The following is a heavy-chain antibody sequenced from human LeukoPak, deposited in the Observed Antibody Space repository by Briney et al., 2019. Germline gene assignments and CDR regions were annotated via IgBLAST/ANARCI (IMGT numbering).Heavy chain of an antibody. CDR1: GYTLTELS. CDR2: FDPEDGET. D-gene: IGHD6-13*01. J-gene: IGHJ6*03. Sequence: ASVKVSCKVSGYTLTELSMHWVRQAPGKGLEWMGGFDPEDGETIYAQKFQGRVTMTEDTSTDTAYMEPSSLRSEDTAVYYCARTGGGSWYNYYYYYYMDVWGKGTTVTVSS. V-gene: IGHV1-24*01. CDR3: ARTGGGSWYNYYYYYYMDV.